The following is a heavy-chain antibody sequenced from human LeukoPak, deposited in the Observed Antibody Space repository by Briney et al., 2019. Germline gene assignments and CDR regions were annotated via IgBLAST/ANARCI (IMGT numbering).Heavy chain of an antibody. Sequence: PGESLKISCKGSGYSFTSYWISWVRQMPGKGLEWMGRIDPSDSYANYSPSFQGHVTISADKSISTAYLQWSSLKASDTAMYYCASTPGIAAAGTLYYYDGMDVWGQGTTVTVSS. V-gene: IGHV5-10-1*01. CDR2: IDPSDSYA. D-gene: IGHD6-13*01. J-gene: IGHJ6*02. CDR3: ASTPGIAAAGTLYYYDGMDV. CDR1: GYSFTSYW.